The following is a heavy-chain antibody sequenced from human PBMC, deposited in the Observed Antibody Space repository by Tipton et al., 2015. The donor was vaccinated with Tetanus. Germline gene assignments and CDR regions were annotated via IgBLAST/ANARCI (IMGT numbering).Heavy chain of an antibody. CDR1: GGTFSSYA. CDR2: IFPQYGTA. V-gene: IGHV1-69*01. J-gene: IGHJ4*02. CDR3: VRPARYCSGGSCFLALDF. Sequence: QVQLVQSGPEVKKPGSSVRVSCKTSGGTFSSYAISWVRQARGQGLEWMGGIFPQYGTANYAPDFQGRVTLTADESTGTAYMELSSLRSEDTAVYYCVRPARYCSGGSCFLALDFWGQGTQVTVSS. D-gene: IGHD2-15*01.